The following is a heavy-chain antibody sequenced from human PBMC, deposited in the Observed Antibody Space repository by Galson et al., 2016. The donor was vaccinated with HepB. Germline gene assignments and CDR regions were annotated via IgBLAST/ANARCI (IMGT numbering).Heavy chain of an antibody. D-gene: IGHD3-10*01. CDR3: ARDIRRGQYFHASGRKPYYFDS. J-gene: IGHJ4*02. CDR2: INPSGGST. CDR1: GYNFPNYY. V-gene: IGHV1-46*01. Sequence: SVKVSCKASGYNFPNYYIHWVRQASGQGLEWMGIINPSGGSTSYAQKFQGRITMTKDTSTSTVFLQLSSLRFEDTAVFYCARDIRRGQYFHASGRKPYYFDSWGQGTLVTVSS.